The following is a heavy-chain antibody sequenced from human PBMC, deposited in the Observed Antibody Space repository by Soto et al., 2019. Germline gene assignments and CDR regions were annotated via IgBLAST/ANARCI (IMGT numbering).Heavy chain of an antibody. V-gene: IGHV4-39*01. J-gene: IGHJ4*02. CDR3: ARSHIVPRLFMYPYDY. Sequence: SETLSLTCTVSGGSVSSNSYSWGWIRQSPGKGLEWIGTIYSTENTYYHPSLLSRVTISVDTSMNEFSLRLSSVTAADTAVYYCARSHIVPRLFMYPYDYWGQGTLVTVSS. D-gene: IGHD5-12*01. CDR2: IYSTENT. CDR1: GGSVSSNSYS.